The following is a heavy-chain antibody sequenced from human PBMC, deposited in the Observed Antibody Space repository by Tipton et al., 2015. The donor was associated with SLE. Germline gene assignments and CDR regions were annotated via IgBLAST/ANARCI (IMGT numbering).Heavy chain of an antibody. CDR2: MNPKSGNT. Sequence: QSGPEVKKPGESLKISCKASGFSFTNHWIGWVRQATGQGLEWMGWMNPKSGNTGYAQKFQGRVTITRDTSINTAYMEVSSLRSDDTGVYYCARIISSGWYYFDYWGQGTPVTVSS. CDR3: ARIISSGWYYFDY. D-gene: IGHD6-19*01. CDR1: GFSFTNHW. J-gene: IGHJ4*02. V-gene: IGHV1-8*03.